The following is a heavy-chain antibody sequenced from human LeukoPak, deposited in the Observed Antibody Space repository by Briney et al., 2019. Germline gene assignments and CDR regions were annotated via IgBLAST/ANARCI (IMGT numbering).Heavy chain of an antibody. J-gene: IGHJ4*02. Sequence: GGSLRLSCAASGFTFSSYAMSWVRQAPGKGPEWVSAISGSGGYTYYADSVKGRFTISRDNSKNTLYLQMSSLRAEDTAVYYCAKDTRRVGSTGYWGQGTLVTVSS. V-gene: IGHV3-23*01. D-gene: IGHD1-26*01. CDR2: ISGSGGYT. CDR1: GFTFSSYA. CDR3: AKDTRRVGSTGY.